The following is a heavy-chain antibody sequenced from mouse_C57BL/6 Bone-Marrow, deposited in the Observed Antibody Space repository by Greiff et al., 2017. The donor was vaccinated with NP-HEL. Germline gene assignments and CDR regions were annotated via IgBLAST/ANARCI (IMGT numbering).Heavy chain of an antibody. Sequence: QVHVKQSGAELVKPGASVKLSCKASGYTFTSYWMRWVKQRPGQGLEWIGEIDPSDSYTNYNQKFKGKATLTVDTSSSTAYMQLSSLTSEDSAVYYCARGEPHWYFDVWGTGTTVTVSS. CDR2: IDPSDSYT. CDR3: ARGEPHWYFDV. V-gene: IGHV1-50*01. CDR1: GYTFTSYW. J-gene: IGHJ1*03.